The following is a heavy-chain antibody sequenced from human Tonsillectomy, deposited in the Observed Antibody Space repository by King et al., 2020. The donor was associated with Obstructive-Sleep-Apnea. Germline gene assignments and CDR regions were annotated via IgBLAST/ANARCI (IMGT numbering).Heavy chain of an antibody. CDR2: ISSSSSYT. J-gene: IGHJ4*02. CDR3: AGEWDYGSGSYERHFDY. D-gene: IGHD3-10*01. Sequence: VQLMESGGGLVKPGGSLRLSCAASGFTFSDYYMSWIRQAPGKGLEWVSYISSSSSYTNYADSVKGRFTISRDNAKNSLYLQMNSLRAEDTAVYYCAGEWDYGSGSYERHFDYWGQGTLVTVSS. CDR1: GFTFSDYY. V-gene: IGHV3-11*06.